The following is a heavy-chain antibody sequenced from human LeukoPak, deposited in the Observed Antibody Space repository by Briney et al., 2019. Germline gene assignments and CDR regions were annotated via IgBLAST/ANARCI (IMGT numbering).Heavy chain of an antibody. CDR1: GYTFTSYG. CDR3: AGVKRGRYFDWLFQNKYFDY. V-gene: IGHV1-18*01. J-gene: IGHJ4*02. D-gene: IGHD3-9*01. CDR2: ISAYNGNT. Sequence: ASVKVSCKASGYTFTSYGISWVRQAPGQGLEWMGWISAYNGNTNYAQKFQGRVTMTRDTSISTAYMELSRLRSDDTAVYYCAGVKRGRYFDWLFQNKYFDYWGQGTLVTVSS.